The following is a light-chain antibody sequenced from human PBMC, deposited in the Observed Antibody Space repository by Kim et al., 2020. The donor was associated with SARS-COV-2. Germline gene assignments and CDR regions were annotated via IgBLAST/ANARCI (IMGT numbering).Light chain of an antibody. Sequence: ASVKLTCTLSSGHSDNAIAWHQQQPGKGPRYLMKVNSNGSHNKGDGIPDRFSGSSSGAERYLTISSLQSEDEADYYCQTWGTGIWVFGGGTQLTVL. CDR1: SGHSDNA. CDR3: QTWGTGIWV. V-gene: IGLV4-69*01. CDR2: VNSNGSH. J-gene: IGLJ3*02.